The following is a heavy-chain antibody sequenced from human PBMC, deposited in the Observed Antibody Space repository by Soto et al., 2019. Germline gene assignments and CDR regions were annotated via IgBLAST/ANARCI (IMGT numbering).Heavy chain of an antibody. CDR1: GFTFSSYL. J-gene: IGHJ6*04. Sequence: GGSLRLSCAASGFTFSSYLMSWVRQAPGKGLEWVANIKQDGSEKYYVDSVKGRFTISRDNAKNSLYLQMNSLRAEDTAVYYCGRDGEANIVVVPAAIWSYYYYYGMDVWGEGTTVTVYS. D-gene: IGHD2-2*02. V-gene: IGHV3-7*03. CDR3: GRDGEANIVVVPAAIWSYYYYYGMDV. CDR2: IKQDGSEK.